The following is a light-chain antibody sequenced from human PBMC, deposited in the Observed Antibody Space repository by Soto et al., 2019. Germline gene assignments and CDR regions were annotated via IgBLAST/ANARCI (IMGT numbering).Light chain of an antibody. V-gene: IGLV2-23*02. CDR1: RSDVGGYNL. CDR2: EVS. CDR3: CPYAGSVDHYV. J-gene: IGLJ1*01. Sequence: QSALTQPASVSGSPGQSITISCTGTRSDVGGYNLVSWYQHHPRKAPKLVIYEVSERPSGVSYRFSGSKSGNTASLTISGLQAGDEADYYCCPYAGSVDHYVFGTGTKVTVL.